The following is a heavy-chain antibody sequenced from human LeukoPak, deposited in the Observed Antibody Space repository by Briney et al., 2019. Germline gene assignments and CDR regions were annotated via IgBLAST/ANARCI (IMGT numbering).Heavy chain of an antibody. CDR2: ISGSGGST. D-gene: IGHD6-19*01. CDR3: AQGRSSGRLGGFDI. J-gene: IGHJ3*02. CDR1: GFTFSSYV. V-gene: IGHV3-23*01. Sequence: PGGSLRLSCAASGFTFSSYVMSWVRQAPGKGLEWVSGISGSGGSTYYADSVKGRCTISRDNSKNTLYLQMDSLRFEDAAVYYCAQGRSSGRLGGFDIWGQGAMVTVSS.